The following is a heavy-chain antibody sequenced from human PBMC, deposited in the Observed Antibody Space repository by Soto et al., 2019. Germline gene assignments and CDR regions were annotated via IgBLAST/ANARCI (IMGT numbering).Heavy chain of an antibody. CDR1: GFTFSSYS. CDR2: ISSSSSTI. D-gene: IGHD2-2*01. Sequence: GGSLRLSCAASGFTFSSYSMNWVRQAPGKGLEWVSYISSSSSTIYYADPVKGRFTISRANAKDSLFLQMNSLRAEDTAVYYCARDIVDCSSTSCYASFDYWGQGTLVTVSS. CDR3: ARDIVDCSSTSCYASFDY. V-gene: IGHV3-48*01. J-gene: IGHJ4*02.